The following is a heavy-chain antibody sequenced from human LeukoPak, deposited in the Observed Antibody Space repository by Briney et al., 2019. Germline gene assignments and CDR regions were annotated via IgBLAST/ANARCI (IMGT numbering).Heavy chain of an antibody. Sequence: PGGSLRLSCAASGFTFSNYAMSWVRQAPGKGLEWVTAISGSGGSTYYADSVKGRFTISRDNSKNTLYLQMNSLRAEDTAVYYCAKYRLPIAVAGAFDYWGQGTLVTVSS. V-gene: IGHV3-23*01. CDR1: GFTFSNYA. CDR2: ISGSGGST. J-gene: IGHJ4*02. D-gene: IGHD6-19*01. CDR3: AKYRLPIAVAGAFDY.